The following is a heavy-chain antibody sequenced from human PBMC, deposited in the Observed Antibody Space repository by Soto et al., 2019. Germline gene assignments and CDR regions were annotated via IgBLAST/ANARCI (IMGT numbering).Heavy chain of an antibody. CDR2: IYYRGNT. Sequence: SETLSLTCAVYCGSFSGYYWSWIRQPPGKGLDFIGYIYYRGNTHYNPSLESRLTISVDTSKNQFSLRLNSVTAADTAAYYCARASESANFDFWRGFSYYFDYWGQGALVTVSS. J-gene: IGHJ4*02. D-gene: IGHD3-3*01. CDR1: CGSFSGYY. V-gene: IGHV4-59*01. CDR3: ARASESANFDFWRGFSYYFDY.